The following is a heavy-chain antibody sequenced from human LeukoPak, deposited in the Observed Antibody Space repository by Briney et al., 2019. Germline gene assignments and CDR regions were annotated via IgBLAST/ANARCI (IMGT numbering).Heavy chain of an antibody. CDR1: GFTFSSYG. V-gene: IGHV3-30*02. CDR2: IRYDGSSQ. D-gene: IGHD3-10*01. Sequence: PGGSLRLSCAASGFTFSSYGMHWVRQAPGKGLEWVAFIRYDGSSQYYAGSVKGRFTISRDNSKNTLYLQMNSLRAEDTAVYYCASAVSRGVIDDYWGQGTLVTVSS. CDR3: ASAVSRGVIDDY. J-gene: IGHJ4*02.